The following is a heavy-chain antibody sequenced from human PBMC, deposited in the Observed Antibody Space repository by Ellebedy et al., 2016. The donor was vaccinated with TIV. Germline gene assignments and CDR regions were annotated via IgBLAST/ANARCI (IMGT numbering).Heavy chain of an antibody. D-gene: IGHD4-17*01. CDR2: IRTKAYGGTT. V-gene: IGHV3-49*03. Sequence: PGGSLRLSCTASGFPFGDYVMSWFRQAPGKGLEWVAFIRTKAYGGTTDSSSSGKGRFTISRDDSKSIAYLQMDSLKTEDTAVYYCTRHHDFGDYSPFYYHGMDVWGQGTTVIVS. CDR1: GFPFGDYV. J-gene: IGHJ6*02. CDR3: TRHHDFGDYSPFYYHGMDV.